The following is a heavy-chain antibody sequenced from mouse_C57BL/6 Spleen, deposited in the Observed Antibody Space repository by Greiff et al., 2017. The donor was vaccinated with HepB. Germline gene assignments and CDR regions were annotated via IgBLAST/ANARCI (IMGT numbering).Heavy chain of an antibody. CDR2: ISYDGSN. CDR1: GYSITSGYY. D-gene: IGHD1-1*01. V-gene: IGHV3-6*01. CDR3: ARAPCTGYFDY. J-gene: IGHJ2*01. Sequence: EVKLVESGPGLVKPSQSLSLTCSVTGYSITSGYYWNWIRQFPGNKLEWMGYISYDGSNNYNPSLKNRISITRDTSKNQFFLKLNSVTTEDTATYYCARAPCTGYFDYWGQGTTLTVSS.